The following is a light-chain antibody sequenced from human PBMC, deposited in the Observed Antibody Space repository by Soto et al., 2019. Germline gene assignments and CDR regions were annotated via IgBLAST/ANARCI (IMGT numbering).Light chain of an antibody. CDR2: EVT. V-gene: IGLV2-8*01. CDR1: SSDVGGYNY. Sequence: QSVLTQPPSASGSLGQSVTISCTGTSSDVGGYNYVSWHQQHPGKAPKVMIYEVTKRPPGVPDRFSGSKSGNTASQTVSGLQAEDEADYYCSSFAGGGNPVLLGGGTKLTVL. CDR3: SSFAGGGNPVL. J-gene: IGLJ2*01.